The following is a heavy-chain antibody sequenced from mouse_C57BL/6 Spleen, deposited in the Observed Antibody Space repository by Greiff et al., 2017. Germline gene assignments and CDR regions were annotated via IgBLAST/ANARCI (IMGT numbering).Heavy chain of an antibody. J-gene: IGHJ2*01. CDR1: GYTFTDYN. CDR2: INPNNGGT. V-gene: IGHV1-18*01. Sequence: VQLKESGPELVKPGASVQIPCKASGYTFTDYNMDWVKQSHGKSLEWIGDINPNNGGTIYNQKFKGKATLTVDKSSSTAYMELRSLTSEDTAVYYCARRDSNYRGFDYWGQGTTLTVSS. D-gene: IGHD2-5*01. CDR3: ARRDSNYRGFDY.